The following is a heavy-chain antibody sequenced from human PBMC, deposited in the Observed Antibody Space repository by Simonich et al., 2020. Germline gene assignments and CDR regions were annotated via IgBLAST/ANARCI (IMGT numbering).Heavy chain of an antibody. CDR3: ARNGLVGILKAFDI. D-gene: IGHD2-21*01. J-gene: IGHJ3*02. CDR1: GYTFTGYY. CDR2: INPNRGGT. Sequence: QVQLVQSGAEVKKPGASVKVSCKASGYTFTGYYMHWVRQAPGQGLEWMGGINPNRGGTNYAQKFQGRVTMTRDTSISTAYMELSRLRSDDTAVYYCARNGLVGILKAFDIWGQGTMVTVSS. V-gene: IGHV1-2*02.